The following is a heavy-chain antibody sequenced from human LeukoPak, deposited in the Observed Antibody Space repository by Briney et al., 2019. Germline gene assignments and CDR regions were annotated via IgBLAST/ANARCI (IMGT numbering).Heavy chain of an antibody. CDR2: IDYRGNS. J-gene: IGHJ4*02. D-gene: IGHD6-13*01. Sequence: PSETLSLTCIVSGGSINRGPYHWGWVRQSPEKGLEWVASIDYRGNSHSNPSLKSRVTISVDTSRNQFSLSLRSLTAADTAVYYCTRSTGSSTSYFWREFECWGQGTLVTVSS. V-gene: IGHV4-39*01. CDR1: GGSINRGPYH. CDR3: TRSTGSSTSYFWREFEC.